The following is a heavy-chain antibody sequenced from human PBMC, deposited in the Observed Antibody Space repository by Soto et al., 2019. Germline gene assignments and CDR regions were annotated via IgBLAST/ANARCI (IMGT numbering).Heavy chain of an antibody. D-gene: IGHD6-13*01. CDR2: IIPVSATT. CDR1: RGTFNNYA. J-gene: IGHJ4*02. Sequence: SVKVSCKASRGTFNNYALTWVLQAPGQGLEWMGGIIPVSATTNYAPKFQGRLTITADEATNTAYMELSSLITDDTAVYYCASSYGTSWYGDYWGQGTLVTVSS. V-gene: IGHV1-69*13. CDR3: ASSYGTSWYGDY.